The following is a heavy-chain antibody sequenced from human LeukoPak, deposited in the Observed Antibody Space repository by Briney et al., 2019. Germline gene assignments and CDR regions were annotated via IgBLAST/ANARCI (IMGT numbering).Heavy chain of an antibody. V-gene: IGHV3-7*01. CDR2: IKQDGSEK. J-gene: IGHJ1*01. CDR3: ARDRAYYGSGSSEYFQH. D-gene: IGHD3-10*01. Sequence: ETLSLTCTVSGGSISSSSYYWGWIRQPPGKGLEWVANIKQDGSEKYYVDSVEGRFSISRDNAKNSLYLQMNSLRAEDTAVYYCARDRAYYGSGSSEYFQHWGQGTLVTVSS. CDR1: GGSISSSSYY.